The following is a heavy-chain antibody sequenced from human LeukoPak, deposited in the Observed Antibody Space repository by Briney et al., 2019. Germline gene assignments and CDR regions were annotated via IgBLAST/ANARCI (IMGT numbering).Heavy chain of an antibody. J-gene: IGHJ4*02. CDR2: IIPLFGTA. CDR3: AREWAGYGSGSYYYY. V-gene: IGHV1-69*13. Sequence: SAKVSCKASGYTFTSYGISWVRQAPGQGLEWMGGIIPLFGTANYAQKFLGRVIITADESTSTTHMYLSSLKSEDTAVYYCAREWAGYGSGSYYYYWGQGTLVTVSS. CDR1: GYTFTSYG. D-gene: IGHD3-10*01.